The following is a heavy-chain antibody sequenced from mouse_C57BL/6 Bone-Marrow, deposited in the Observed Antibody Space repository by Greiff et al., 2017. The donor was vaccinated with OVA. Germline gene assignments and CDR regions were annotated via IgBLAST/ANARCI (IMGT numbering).Heavy chain of an antibody. CDR1: GFTFSSYT. CDR2: ISGGGGNT. Sequence: EVKLVESGGGLVKPGGSLKLSCAASGFTFSSYTMSWVRQTPEKRLEWVATISGGGGNTYYPDSVKGRFTITRDNAKNTLYLQMSSLRSEDTALYYCARLETYYSNSFDYWGQGTTLTVSS. J-gene: IGHJ2*01. D-gene: IGHD2-5*01. CDR3: ARLETYYSNSFDY. V-gene: IGHV5-9*01.